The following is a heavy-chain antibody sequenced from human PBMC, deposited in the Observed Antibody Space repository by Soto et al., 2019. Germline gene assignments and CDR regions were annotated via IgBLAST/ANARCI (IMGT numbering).Heavy chain of an antibody. V-gene: IGHV4-39*01. Sequence: SETLSLTCTVSGGSISSSSYYWGWIRQPPGKGLEWIGSIYYSGSTYYNPSLKSRVTISVDTSKNQFSLKLSSVTAADTAVYYCARPRGSSSWRDAFDIWGQGTMVTVSS. CDR1: GGSISSSSYY. D-gene: IGHD6-13*01. CDR3: ARPRGSSSWRDAFDI. J-gene: IGHJ3*02. CDR2: IYYSGST.